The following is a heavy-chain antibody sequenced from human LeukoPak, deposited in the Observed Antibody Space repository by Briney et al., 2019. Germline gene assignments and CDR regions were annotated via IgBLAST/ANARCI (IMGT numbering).Heavy chain of an antibody. CDR2: ISYEGGTQ. CDR1: GVTLSPYG. CDR3: AKEGTPQVSTWYDL. D-gene: IGHD3-10*01. J-gene: IGHJ5*02. V-gene: IGHV3-30*18. Sequence: GGSLRLSCAASGVTLSPYGVHWVRQAPGKGLEWVAVISYEGGTQHYADSVKGRFIISRDNPRNTLYLQMNILRTEDTAVYYCAKEGTPQVSTWYDLWGQGTQVIVSS.